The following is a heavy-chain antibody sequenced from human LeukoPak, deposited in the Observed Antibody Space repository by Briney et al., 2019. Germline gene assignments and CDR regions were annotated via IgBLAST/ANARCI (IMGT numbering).Heavy chain of an antibody. CDR1: GFTFSSYG. Sequence: GGSLRLSCAASGFTFSSYGMHWVRQAPGKGLEWVTSIQYDGNNKYYADSVKGRFSISRYNPNNTLFLQMNSPRAEDTAVYYCAELGITMIGGVWGKGTTVTISS. V-gene: IGHV3-30*02. CDR2: IQYDGNNK. D-gene: IGHD3-10*02. CDR3: AELGITMIGGV. J-gene: IGHJ6*04.